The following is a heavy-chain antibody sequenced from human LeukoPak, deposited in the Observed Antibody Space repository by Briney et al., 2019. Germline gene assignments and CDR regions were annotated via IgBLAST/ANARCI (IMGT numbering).Heavy chain of an antibody. D-gene: IGHD6-13*01. V-gene: IGHV3-11*06. Sequence: GGSLRLSCAASGFTFSDYYMTWIRQAPGKGLEWISHISTSSSYTTYAESVKGRFTISRDNAKNSLCLQMDSLRAEDTAVYYCARSIAKSAPLDYWGQGTLVTVSS. CDR1: GFTFSDYY. CDR3: ARSIAKSAPLDY. J-gene: IGHJ4*02. CDR2: ISTSSSYT.